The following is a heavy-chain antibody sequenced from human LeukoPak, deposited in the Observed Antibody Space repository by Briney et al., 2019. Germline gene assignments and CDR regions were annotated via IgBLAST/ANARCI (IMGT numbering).Heavy chain of an antibody. D-gene: IGHD4/OR15-4a*01. CDR1: GFTFNSSW. J-gene: IGHJ3*02. Sequence: GGSLRLSCAASGFTFNSSWMTWVRQAPGRGLEWEANMKEDGTEEYYLDSVKGRFTISGDNAKNSLYLQMNNLRAEDTALYYCARDPYATDGSNYAAFDIWGHGTMVAVSS. CDR2: MKEDGTEE. CDR3: ARDPYATDGSNYAAFDI. V-gene: IGHV3-7*01.